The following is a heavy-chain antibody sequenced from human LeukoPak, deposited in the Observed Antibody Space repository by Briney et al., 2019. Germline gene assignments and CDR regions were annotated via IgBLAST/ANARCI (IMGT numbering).Heavy chain of an antibody. CDR1: GYSFTSYW. CDR3: ARLLGYYYDSSGYSNWFDP. Sequence: GASLKISCKGSGYSFTSYWIGWVRQLPGKGLEWMGIIYPGDSDTRYSPSFQGQVTISADKSISTAYLQWSSLKASDTAMYYCARLLGYYYDSSGYSNWFDPWGQGTLVTVSS. D-gene: IGHD3-22*01. J-gene: IGHJ5*02. V-gene: IGHV5-51*01. CDR2: IYPGDSDT.